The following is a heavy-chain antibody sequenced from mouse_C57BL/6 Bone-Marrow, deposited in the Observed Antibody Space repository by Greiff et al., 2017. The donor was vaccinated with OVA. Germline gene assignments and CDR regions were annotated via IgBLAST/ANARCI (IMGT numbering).Heavy chain of an antibody. Sequence: SGAELVRPGASVKLSCKASGYTFTDYYINWVKQRPGQGLEWIARIYPGSGNTYYNEKFKGKATLTAEKSSSTAYMQLSSLTSEDSAVYFCARYYDGSSYGYFDCWGQGTTLTVSS. V-gene: IGHV1-76*01. D-gene: IGHD1-1*01. J-gene: IGHJ2*01. CDR2: IYPGSGNT. CDR1: GYTFTDYY. CDR3: ARYYDGSSYGYFDC.